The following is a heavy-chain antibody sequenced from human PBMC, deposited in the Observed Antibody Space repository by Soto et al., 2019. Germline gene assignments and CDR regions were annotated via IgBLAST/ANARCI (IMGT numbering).Heavy chain of an antibody. Sequence: SVKVSCKASGGTFSSYAISWVRQAPGQGLEWMGGIIPIFGTANYAQKFQGRVTITADESTSTAYMELSSLRSEDTAVYYCARVDSIRYYFDYWGQGTLVTVSS. D-gene: IGHD3-22*01. CDR2: IIPIFGTA. V-gene: IGHV1-69*13. CDR1: GGTFSSYA. CDR3: ARVDSIRYYFDY. J-gene: IGHJ4*02.